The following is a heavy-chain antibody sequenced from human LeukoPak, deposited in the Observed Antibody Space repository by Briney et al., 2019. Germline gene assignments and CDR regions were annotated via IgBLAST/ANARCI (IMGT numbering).Heavy chain of an antibody. V-gene: IGHV3-15*01. Sequence: GGSLRLSCAASGFTFSNAWMSWVRQAPGKGLEWVGRIKSKTDGGTTDYAAPVKGRFTISRDDSKNTLYLQMNSLKTEDTAVYYCTTEEGSGWSFDYWGQGTLVTVSS. CDR3: TTEEGSGWSFDY. CDR2: IKSKTDGGTT. CDR1: GFTFSNAW. J-gene: IGHJ4*02. D-gene: IGHD6-19*01.